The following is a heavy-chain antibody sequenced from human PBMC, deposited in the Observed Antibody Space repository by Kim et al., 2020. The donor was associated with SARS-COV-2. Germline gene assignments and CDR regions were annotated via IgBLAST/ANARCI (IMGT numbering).Heavy chain of an antibody. J-gene: IGHJ4*02. CDR3: ARLPTSSSIAARDYFDY. CDR2: IYYSGST. Sequence: SETLSLTCTVSGGSISSGGYYWSWIRQHPGKGLEWIGYIYYSGSTYYNPSLKSRVTISVDTSKNQFSLKLSSVTAADTAVYYCARLPTSSSIAARDYFDYWGQGTLVTVSS. CDR1: GGSISSGGYY. D-gene: IGHD6-6*01. V-gene: IGHV4-31*03.